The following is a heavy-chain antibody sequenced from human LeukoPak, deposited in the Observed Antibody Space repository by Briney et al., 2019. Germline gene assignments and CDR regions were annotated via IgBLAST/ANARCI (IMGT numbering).Heavy chain of an antibody. Sequence: ASVKVSCKASGYTFTSYGISWVRQAPGQGLEWMGWISAYNGNTNYAQKLQGRVTMTTDTSTSTAYMELRGLRSDDTAVYYCARDLYSSSWYVDYYYYGMDVWGQGTTVTVSS. CDR2: ISAYNGNT. V-gene: IGHV1-18*01. CDR1: GYTFTSYG. CDR3: ARDLYSSSWYVDYYYYGMDV. J-gene: IGHJ6*02. D-gene: IGHD6-13*01.